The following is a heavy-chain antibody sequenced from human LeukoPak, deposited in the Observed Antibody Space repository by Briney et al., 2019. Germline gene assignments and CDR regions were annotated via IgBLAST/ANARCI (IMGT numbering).Heavy chain of an antibody. CDR2: MNPNSGNT. CDR3: ARRKPTSGAQYWFDP. CDR1: GYTFTSYD. J-gene: IGHJ5*02. Sequence: ASVKVSCKASGYTFTSYDINWVRQATGQGLEWMGWMNPNSGNTGYAQEFQGRVTMTRDTSISTAHMELSSLTSEDTAVYYCARRKPTSGAQYWFDPWGQGTLVTVSS. D-gene: IGHD3-10*01. V-gene: IGHV1-8*01.